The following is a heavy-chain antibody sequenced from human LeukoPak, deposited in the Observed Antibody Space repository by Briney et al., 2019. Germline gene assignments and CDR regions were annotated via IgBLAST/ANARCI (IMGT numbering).Heavy chain of an antibody. CDR2: ISGSGGST. CDR3: AKALGEVSFWSGIPYYYGMDV. D-gene: IGHD3-3*01. J-gene: IGHJ6*02. CDR1: GFTFSSYA. Sequence: GGSLRLSCAASGFTFSSYAMSWVRQAPGKGLEWVSAISGSGGSTYYADSVKGRFTISRDNSKNTLYLQMNSLRAEDTAVYYCAKALGEVSFWSGIPYYYGMDVWGQGTTVTVSS. V-gene: IGHV3-23*01.